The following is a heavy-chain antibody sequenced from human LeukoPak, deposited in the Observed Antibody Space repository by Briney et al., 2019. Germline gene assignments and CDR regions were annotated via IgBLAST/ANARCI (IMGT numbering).Heavy chain of an antibody. V-gene: IGHV4-34*01. D-gene: IGHD2-2*01. J-gene: IGHJ6*02. Sequence: SETLSFTCAVYGGSFSGYYWSWIRQPPGKGLEWIGEINHSGSTNYNPSLKSRVTISVDTSKNQFSLKLSSVTAADTAVYYCARERRYCSSTSCYGTFYYYYGMDVWGQGTTVTVSS. CDR3: ARERRYCSSTSCYGTFYYYYGMDV. CDR1: GGSFSGYY. CDR2: INHSGST.